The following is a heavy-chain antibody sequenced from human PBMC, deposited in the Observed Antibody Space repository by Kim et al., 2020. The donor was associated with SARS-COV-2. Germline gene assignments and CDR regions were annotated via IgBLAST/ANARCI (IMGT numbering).Heavy chain of an antibody. CDR2: ISYDGSNK. J-gene: IGHJ3*02. V-gene: IGHV3-30*04. CDR3: ARGYSYGDAVDI. CDR1: GFTFSSYA. D-gene: IGHD5-18*01. Sequence: GGSLRLSCAASGFTFSSYAMHWVRQAPGKGLEWVAVISYDGSNKDYADSVKGRFTISRDNSKNTLYLQMNSLRAEDTAVYYCARGYSYGDAVDIWGQGTMVTVSS.